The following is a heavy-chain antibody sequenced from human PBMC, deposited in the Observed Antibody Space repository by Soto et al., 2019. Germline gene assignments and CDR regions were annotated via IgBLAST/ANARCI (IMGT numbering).Heavy chain of an antibody. J-gene: IGHJ6*02. D-gene: IGHD6-13*01. Sequence: QVQLVQSGAEVKKPGSSVKVSCKASGGTFSTYAINWVRQAPGQGLEWMGGMIPMFRTAEYAQKFQGRVTITADYRTSTYYMELSRLRSEDTAVYYCARDQQPKRGSYYSYYAMDGWDQGTPVTVSS. CDR1: GGTFSTYA. V-gene: IGHV1-69*01. CDR3: ARDQQPKRGSYYSYYAMDG. CDR2: MIPMFRTA.